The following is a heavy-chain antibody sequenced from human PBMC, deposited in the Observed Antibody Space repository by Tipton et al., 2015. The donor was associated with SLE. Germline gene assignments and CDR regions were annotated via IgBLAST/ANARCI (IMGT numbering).Heavy chain of an antibody. CDR3: ARAPVQWPYAFHI. CDR2: ISNNGGNP. J-gene: IGHJ3*02. V-gene: IGHV3-64*01. CDR1: GFDFSSYS. Sequence: SLRLSCAASGFDFSSYSMHWVRQTPGKGLEYVSAISNNGGNPYYANSVKGRFTISRDDSKNMLYLQMNSLRVEDTAIYYCARAPVQWPYAFHIWGQGTMVNVSS. D-gene: IGHD6-19*01.